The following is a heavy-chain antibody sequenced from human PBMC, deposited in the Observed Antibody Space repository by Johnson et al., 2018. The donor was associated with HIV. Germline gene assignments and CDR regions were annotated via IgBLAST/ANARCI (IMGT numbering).Heavy chain of an antibody. CDR3: TTGDGSGSYGVGSNDAFDI. J-gene: IGHJ3*02. V-gene: IGHV3-30*02. CDR2: IRYDGSNK. D-gene: IGHD3-10*01. Sequence: QMQLVESGGGLVKPGGSLRLSCVASGFTFSSYGMHWVRQAPGKGLEWVAFIRYDGSNKYYEDSVKGRFTVSRDNSKNTLYLQMNSLKTEDTAVYYCTTGDGSGSYGVGSNDAFDIWGQGTMVTVSS. CDR1: GFTFSSYG.